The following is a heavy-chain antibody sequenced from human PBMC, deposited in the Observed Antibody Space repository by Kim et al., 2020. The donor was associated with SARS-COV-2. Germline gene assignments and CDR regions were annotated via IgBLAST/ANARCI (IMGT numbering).Heavy chain of an antibody. D-gene: IGHD5-12*01. V-gene: IGHV1-69*13. CDR3: ARGDGYNIKVDY. J-gene: IGHJ4*02. CDR2: IIPIFGTA. Sequence: SVKVSCKASGGTFSSYAISWVRQAPGQGLEWMGGIIPIFGTANYAQKFQGRVTITAVESTSTAYMELSSLRSEDTAVYYCARGDGYNIKVDYWGQGTLVTGSS. CDR1: GGTFSSYA.